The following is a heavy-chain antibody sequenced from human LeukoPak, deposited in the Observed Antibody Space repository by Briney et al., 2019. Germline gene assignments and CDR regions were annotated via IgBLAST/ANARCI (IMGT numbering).Heavy chain of an antibody. CDR3: ARGRHWNGLNRFDP. V-gene: IGHV4-34*01. CDR2: INHSGST. CDR1: GGSFSGYY. D-gene: IGHD1-1*01. Sequence: PSETLSLTCAVYGGSFSGYYWSWIRQPPGKGLEWIGEINHSGSTNYNPSLKSRVTISVDTSKNQFSLKLSSVTAADTAVYYCARGRHWNGLNRFDPWGQGTLVTVSS. J-gene: IGHJ5*02.